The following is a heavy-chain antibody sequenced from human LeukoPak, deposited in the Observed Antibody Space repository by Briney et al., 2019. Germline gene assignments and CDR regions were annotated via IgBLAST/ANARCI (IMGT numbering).Heavy chain of an antibody. Sequence: SETLSLTCNVSGDSITDYYWSWIRQPPGKGLEWIGFIYHSGNTNYNPSLASRVTLSLDTSKTQLSLRLTAVTAANTAVYYCAREEGIAAAGALEYWGQGILVTVSS. CDR2: IYHSGNT. J-gene: IGHJ4*02. CDR3: AREEGIAAAGALEY. CDR1: GDSITDYY. V-gene: IGHV4-59*01. D-gene: IGHD6-13*01.